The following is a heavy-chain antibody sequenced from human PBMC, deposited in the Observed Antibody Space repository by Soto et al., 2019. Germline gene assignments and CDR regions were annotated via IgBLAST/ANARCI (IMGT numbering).Heavy chain of an antibody. CDR2: IYHDGST. D-gene: IGHD3-3*02. V-gene: IGHV4-4*02. J-gene: IGHJ5*02. CDR3: ARKSFFDLRFDP. Sequence: QVQLQESGPGLVKPSGTLSLTCAVSGGSISSTNWWSWVRQSPGKGLEWIGEIYHDGSTNYNPSLKSRLSTXLXQSNNQFSLKLTSVTAADTAVYYCARKSFFDLRFDPWGQGTLVTVSS. CDR1: GGSISSTNW.